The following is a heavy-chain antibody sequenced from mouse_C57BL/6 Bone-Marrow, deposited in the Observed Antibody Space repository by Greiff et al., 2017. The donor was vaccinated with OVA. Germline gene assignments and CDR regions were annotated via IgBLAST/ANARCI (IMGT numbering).Heavy chain of an antibody. J-gene: IGHJ4*01. CDR3: ARGDYDVGYAMDY. CDR1: GYSFTDYN. CDR2: INPNYGTT. V-gene: IGHV1-39*01. Sequence: VQLQQSGPELVKPGASVKISCKASGYSFTDYNMNWVKQSNGKSLEWIGVINPNYGTTSYNQKFKGKATLTVDQSSSTAYMQFSSLTSEDSAIYYCARGDYDVGYAMDYWGQGTSVTVSS. D-gene: IGHD2-4*01.